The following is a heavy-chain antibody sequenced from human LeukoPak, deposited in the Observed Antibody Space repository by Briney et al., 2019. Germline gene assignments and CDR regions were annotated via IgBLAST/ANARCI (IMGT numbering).Heavy chain of an antibody. J-gene: IGHJ4*02. V-gene: IGHV3-30*18. CDR1: GFTFSIYG. Sequence: GGSLRLSCAASGFTFSIYGMGWVRQAPGKGLEWVAVIAYDGSNKYYADSVKGRFTISRDNSKNTLYLQMNSLRAEDTAVYYCAKVGTRDDYNLDYWGQGTLVTVSS. CDR2: IAYDGSNK. D-gene: IGHD5-24*01. CDR3: AKVGTRDDYNLDY.